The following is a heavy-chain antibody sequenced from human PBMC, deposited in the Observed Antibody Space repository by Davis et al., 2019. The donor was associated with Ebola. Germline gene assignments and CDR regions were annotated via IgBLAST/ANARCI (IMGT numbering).Heavy chain of an antibody. D-gene: IGHD3-16*01. CDR2: INTNTGNP. V-gene: IGHV7-4-1*02. J-gene: IGHJ4*02. CDR1: GYTFTTYA. Sequence: AASVKVSCKASGYTFTTYAMNWVRQAPGQGLEWMGWINTNTGNPTYAQGLTGRFVFSLDTSVDTAFLQINNLRAEDTAIYYCARGMGELALNWGQGTLVTVSS. CDR3: ARGMGELALN.